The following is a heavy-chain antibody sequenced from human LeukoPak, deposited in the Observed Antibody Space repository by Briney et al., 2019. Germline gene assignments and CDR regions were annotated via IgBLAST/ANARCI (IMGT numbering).Heavy chain of an antibody. CDR2: IYYSGST. CDR3: AREGATTVTTGDAFDI. V-gene: IGHV4-39*07. CDR1: GGSISSSSYY. J-gene: IGHJ3*02. Sequence: SETLSLTCTVSGGSISSSSYYWGWIRQPPGKGLEWIGSIYYSGSTYYNPSLKSRVTISVDTSKNQFSLKLSSVTAADTAVYYCAREGATTVTTGDAFDIWGQGTMVTVSS. D-gene: IGHD4-17*01.